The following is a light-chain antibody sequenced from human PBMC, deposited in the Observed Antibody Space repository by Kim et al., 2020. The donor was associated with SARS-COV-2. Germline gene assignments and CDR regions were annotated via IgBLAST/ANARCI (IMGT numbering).Light chain of an antibody. CDR3: QHSYKTPYT. V-gene: IGKV1-39*01. J-gene: IGKJ2*01. CDR1: QSIRNY. Sequence: TSVGYRVTITCRASQSIRNYLNWYQQKPGKAPNLLIYAASSLQSGVPSRFSGRGSGTDFTLTISSLQPEDFATYYCQHSYKTPYTFGQGTKLEI. CDR2: AAS.